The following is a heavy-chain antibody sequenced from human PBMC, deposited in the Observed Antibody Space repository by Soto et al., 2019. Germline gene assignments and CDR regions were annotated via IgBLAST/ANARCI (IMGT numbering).Heavy chain of an antibody. CDR3: ARAIVVVPAATYYYYYGMDV. J-gene: IGHJ6*02. D-gene: IGHD2-2*01. V-gene: IGHV1-8*01. CDR1: GYTFTSYD. Sequence: VASVKVSCKASGYTFTSYDINWVRQATGQGLEWMGWMNPNSGNTGYAQKFQGRVTMTRNTSISTAYMELSSLRSEDTAVYYCARAIVVVPAATYYYYYGMDVWGQGTTVTVSS. CDR2: MNPNSGNT.